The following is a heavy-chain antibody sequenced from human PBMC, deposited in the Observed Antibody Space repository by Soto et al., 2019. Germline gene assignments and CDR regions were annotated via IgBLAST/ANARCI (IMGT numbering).Heavy chain of an antibody. Sequence: GGSLRLSCAASGFTFSSYAMSWVRQAPGKGLEWVSAISGSGGSTYYADSVKGRFTISRDNSKNTLYLQMNSLRAEDTAVYYCATKLWDYSNYYYYMDVWGKGTTVTVSS. CDR1: GFTFSSYA. V-gene: IGHV3-23*01. CDR3: ATKLWDYSNYYYYMDV. J-gene: IGHJ6*03. D-gene: IGHD4-4*01. CDR2: ISGSGGST.